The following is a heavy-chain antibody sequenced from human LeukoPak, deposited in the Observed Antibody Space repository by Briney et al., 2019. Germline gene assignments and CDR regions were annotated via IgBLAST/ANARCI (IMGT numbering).Heavy chain of an antibody. D-gene: IGHD1-26*01. J-gene: IGHJ4*02. CDR2: ISTSTYT. Sequence: PGGSLRLSCAASGFTFSDYYMSWVRQAPGKGLEWISYISTSTYTNYADPVKGRFTISRDNAKNSMYLQMNSLRAEDTAVYYCARISGSYVFDYWGQGTLVTVSS. V-gene: IGHV3-11*03. CDR1: GFTFSDYY. CDR3: ARISGSYVFDY.